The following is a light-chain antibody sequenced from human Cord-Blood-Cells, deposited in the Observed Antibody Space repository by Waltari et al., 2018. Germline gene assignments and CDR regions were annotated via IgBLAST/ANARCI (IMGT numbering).Light chain of an antibody. CDR3: AAWDDSLSGPV. J-gene: IGLJ3*02. V-gene: IGLV1-47*01. CDR2: MNK. Sequence: QSVLTHPPSASGTPGQRVTISCSGRSSNSGGNYVILYQKLPCTAPKLRIYMNKPLPSGVPDRFSGSKSGTSASLAISGLRSEDEADYYCAAWDDSLSGPVFGGGTKLTVL. CDR1: SSNSGGNY.